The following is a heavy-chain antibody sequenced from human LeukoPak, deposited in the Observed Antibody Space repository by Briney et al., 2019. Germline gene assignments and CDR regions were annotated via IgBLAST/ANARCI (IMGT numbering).Heavy chain of an antibody. J-gene: IGHJ5*02. CDR2: IYHSGST. Sequence: SETLSLTCTVSGYSISSGYYWGWIRQPPGKGLEWIGSIYHSGSTYYNPSLKSRVTISVDTSKNQFSLKLSSVTAADTAVYYCARELYSSSAVVGWFDPWGQGTLVTVSS. CDR3: ARELYSSSAVVGWFDP. CDR1: GYSISSGYY. V-gene: IGHV4-38-2*02. D-gene: IGHD6-6*01.